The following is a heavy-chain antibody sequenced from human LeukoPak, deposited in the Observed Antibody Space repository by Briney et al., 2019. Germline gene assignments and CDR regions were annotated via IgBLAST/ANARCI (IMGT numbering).Heavy chain of an antibody. Sequence: SGPTLVKPTQTLTLTCTFSGFSLSTSGLAVGWIRQPPGKALEWLALIYWDGDKRYSPSLKTRLTITKDTSKNQVVLTMTNMDPVDTATYYCAHTFLVGATSLRAFDIWGQGTMVTVSS. D-gene: IGHD1-26*01. V-gene: IGHV2-5*02. CDR1: GFSLSTSGLA. CDR3: AHTFLVGATSLRAFDI. J-gene: IGHJ3*02. CDR2: IYWDGDK.